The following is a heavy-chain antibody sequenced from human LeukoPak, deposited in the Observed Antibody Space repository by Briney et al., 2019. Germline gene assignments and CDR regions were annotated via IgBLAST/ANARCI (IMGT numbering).Heavy chain of an antibody. J-gene: IGHJ4*02. CDR3: ARAAVAASIVVGY. Sequence: GGSLRLSCAASGFTFSSYAMHWVRQAPGKGLEWVAVIWYDASKQYYADSVKGRFTISRDNSKNTLYLQINSLRAEDTAVYCCARAAVAASIVVGYWGQGTLVTVSS. D-gene: IGHD6-19*01. V-gene: IGHV3-33*01. CDR1: GFTFSSYA. CDR2: IWYDASKQ.